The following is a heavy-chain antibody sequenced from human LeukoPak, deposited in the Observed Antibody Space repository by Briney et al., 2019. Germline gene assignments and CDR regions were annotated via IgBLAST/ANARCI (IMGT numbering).Heavy chain of an antibody. CDR1: GGSISSGDYY. CDR3: ARALDYYGSGSYYKRWFDP. Sequence: SETLSLTCTVSGGSISSGDYYWSWIRQPPGKGLEWIGYVSYSGSTYYNPSLKSRVTISLDTSKNQFSLTLSSVTAADTAVYYCARALDYYGSGSYYKRWFDPWGQGTLVTVSS. CDR2: VSYSGST. D-gene: IGHD3-10*01. J-gene: IGHJ5*02. V-gene: IGHV4-30-4*08.